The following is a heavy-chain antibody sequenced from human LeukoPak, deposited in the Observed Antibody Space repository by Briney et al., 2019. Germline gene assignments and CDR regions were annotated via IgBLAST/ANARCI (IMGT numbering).Heavy chain of an antibody. J-gene: IGHJ4*02. Sequence: SETLSLTCAVYGGSFSGYYWSWIRQPPGKGLEWIGEINHSGSTNYNPSLKSRVTISVDTSKSQFSLKLSSVTAADTAVYYCARAPMGREFVWGQGTLVTVSS. V-gene: IGHV4-34*01. CDR3: ARAPMGREFV. CDR1: GGSFSGYY. CDR2: INHSGST. D-gene: IGHD3-10*01.